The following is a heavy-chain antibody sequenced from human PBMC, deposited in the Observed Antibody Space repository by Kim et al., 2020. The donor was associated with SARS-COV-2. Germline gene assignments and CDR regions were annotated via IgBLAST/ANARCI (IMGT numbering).Heavy chain of an antibody. Sequence: DASDEFYGDSVRGRFTISRDNAKNSIHLQMNGLRVEDTAVYYCARDPVASWGQGTLVTVSS. J-gene: IGHJ5*02. CDR2: DASDE. V-gene: IGHV3-7*01. CDR3: ARDPVAS. D-gene: IGHD5-12*01.